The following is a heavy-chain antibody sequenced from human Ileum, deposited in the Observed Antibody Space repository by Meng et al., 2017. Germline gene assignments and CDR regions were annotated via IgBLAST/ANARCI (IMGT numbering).Heavy chain of an antibody. CDR1: GGSVRIANSY. Sequence: LEDSGPGLWRPSETLALPCTVSGGSVRIANSYWSWIRQTPGKGLEWIGYVYNTGNTNSNPSLRSRLTMSVDTSNSQFSLKLTSVTAADTAVYYCARGGGGGWPNWFDPWGQGTLVTVSS. CDR3: ARGGGGGWPNWFDP. D-gene: IGHD6-19*01. CDR2: VYNTGNT. V-gene: IGHV4-61*01. J-gene: IGHJ5*02.